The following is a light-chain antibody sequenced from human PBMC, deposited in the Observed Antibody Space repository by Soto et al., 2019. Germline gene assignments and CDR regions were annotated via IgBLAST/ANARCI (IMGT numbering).Light chain of an antibody. CDR3: SSYTSSSTWV. V-gene: IGLV2-14*01. Sequence: QSALTQPASVSGSPGQSITISCTGTSSDVGGYNYVSWYQQHPGKAPKLMIYEVSNRPSGVSNRFSGSKSGNTASLTISGLQPEDEAEYYCSSYTSSSTWVFGGGTKRTV. CDR2: EVS. J-gene: IGLJ3*02. CDR1: SSDVGGYNY.